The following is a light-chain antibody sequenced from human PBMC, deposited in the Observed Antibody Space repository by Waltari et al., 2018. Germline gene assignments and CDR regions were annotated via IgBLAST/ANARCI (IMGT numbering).Light chain of an antibody. J-gene: IGKJ2*01. CDR3: QQYVVSPYT. CDR1: QRVINNY. Sequence: EIVLTQSPGTLSLYPGERATLSCRARQRVINNYLAWYQQKPGQAPSFLIFAASSRDVGVPDRFSGSGSGTDFTLTISRLEPEDFAIFYCQQYVVSPYTFGQGTKL. CDR2: AAS. V-gene: IGKV3-20*01.